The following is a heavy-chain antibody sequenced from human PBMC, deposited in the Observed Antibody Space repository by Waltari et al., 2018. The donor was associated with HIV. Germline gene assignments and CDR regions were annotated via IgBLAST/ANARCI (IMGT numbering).Heavy chain of an antibody. CDR3: ARMGGAVAVRYNWFDP. CDR2: INHSGRT. D-gene: IGHD2-15*01. V-gene: IGHV4-34*01. Sequence: GAGLLKSSETLSLTCAVYGGSFSGYYWSWIRQPPGKGLEWIGEINHSGRTNYNPSLKSRVTISVDTSKNQFSLKLSSVTAADTAVYYCARMGGAVAVRYNWFDPWGQGTLVTVSS. J-gene: IGHJ5*02. CDR1: GGSFSGYY.